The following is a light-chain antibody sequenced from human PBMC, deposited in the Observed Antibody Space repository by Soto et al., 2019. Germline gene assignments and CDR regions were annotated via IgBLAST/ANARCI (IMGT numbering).Light chain of an antibody. CDR2: VAS. J-gene: IGKJ1*01. CDR1: QSISSY. CDR3: LQHNTYPRT. V-gene: IGKV1-17*01. Sequence: DIQMTQSPSSLSASVGDRVTITCRASQSISSYLNWYQQKPGKAPKRLIFVASSLQSGVPSRFSGSGSGTEFTLTISSLQFEDFATYFCLQHNTYPRTFGQGTKVDIK.